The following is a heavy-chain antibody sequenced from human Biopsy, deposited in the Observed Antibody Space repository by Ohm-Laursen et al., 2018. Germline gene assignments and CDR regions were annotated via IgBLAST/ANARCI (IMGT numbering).Heavy chain of an antibody. CDR1: GDSISSGGYY. V-gene: IGHV4-31*03. J-gene: IGHJ4*02. D-gene: IGHD5-12*01. CDR2: IYHTGST. Sequence: TLSLTCTVSGDSISSGGYYWSWIRQFPGKGLEWIAYIYHTGSTYYNPSLKSRLSIAIDTSKNQFSVSLRSVTAADTAVYYCARADMVTTIVDYWGQGTQVTVSS. CDR3: ARADMVTTIVDY.